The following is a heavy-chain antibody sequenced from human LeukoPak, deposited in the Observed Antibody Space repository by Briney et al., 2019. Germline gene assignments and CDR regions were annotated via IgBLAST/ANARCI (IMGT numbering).Heavy chain of an antibody. D-gene: IGHD6-13*01. J-gene: IGHJ4*02. CDR1: GYSISSGYY. V-gene: IGHV4-38-2*02. CDR3: ATGREQQLEVDY. CDR2: IYHSGST. Sequence: PSETLSLTCTVSGYSISSGYYWGWIRQPPGKGLEWIGSIYHSGSTYYNPSLKSRVTISVDTSKNQFSLKLSSVTAADTAVYYCATGREQQLEVDYWGQGTLVTVSS.